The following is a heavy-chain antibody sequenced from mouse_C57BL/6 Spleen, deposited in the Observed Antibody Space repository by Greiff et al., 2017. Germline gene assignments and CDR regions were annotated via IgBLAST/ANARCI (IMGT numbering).Heavy chain of an antibody. CDR2: ISYDGSN. CDR1: GYSITSGYY. D-gene: IGHD1-1*01. Sequence: EVQRVESGPGLVKPSQSLSLTCSVTGYSITSGYYWNWIRQFPGNKLEWMGYISYDGSNNYNPSLKNRISITRDTSKNQFFLKLNSVTTEDTATYYCARGTTVAFDYWGQGTTLTVSS. J-gene: IGHJ2*01. CDR3: ARGTTVAFDY. V-gene: IGHV3-6*01.